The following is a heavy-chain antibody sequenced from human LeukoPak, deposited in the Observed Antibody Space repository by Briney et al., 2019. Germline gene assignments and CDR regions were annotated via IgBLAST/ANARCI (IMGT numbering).Heavy chain of an antibody. CDR3: ASQIVGATDY. CDR2: FDPEDGET. V-gene: IGHV1-24*01. J-gene: IGHJ4*02. CDR1: GYTLTELS. D-gene: IGHD1-26*01. Sequence: GASVKVSCKVSGYTLTELSMHWVRQAPGKGLEWMGGFDPEDGETIYAQKFQGRVTMTRDTSISTAYMELSRLRSDDTAVYYCASQIVGATDYWGQGTLVTVSS.